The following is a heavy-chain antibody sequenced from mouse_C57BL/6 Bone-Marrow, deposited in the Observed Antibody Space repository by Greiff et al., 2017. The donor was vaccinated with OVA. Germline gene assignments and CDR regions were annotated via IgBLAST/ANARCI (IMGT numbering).Heavy chain of an antibody. CDR3: ARIVANYYAMDY. Sequence: EVKVVASGGGLVKPGGSLKLSCAASGFTFSDYGMHWVRQAPEKGLEWVAYISSGSSTIYYADTVKGRFTISRDNAKNTLFLQMTSLRSEDTAMYYCARIVANYYAMDYWGQGTSVTVSS. CDR2: ISSGSSTI. J-gene: IGHJ4*01. CDR1: GFTFSDYG. D-gene: IGHD1-1*01. V-gene: IGHV5-17*01.